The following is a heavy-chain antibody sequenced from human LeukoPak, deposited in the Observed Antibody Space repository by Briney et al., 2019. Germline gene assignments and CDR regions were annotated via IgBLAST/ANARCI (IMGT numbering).Heavy chain of an antibody. Sequence: SETLSLTCTVSGGSISSSSYYWGWIRQPPGKGLQWIGSIYYSGSTYYNPSLKSRVTISVDTSKNQFSLNLNPVTAADTAVYYCARLPYGSGSYFDYWGQGTLVTVSS. J-gene: IGHJ4*02. CDR1: GGSISSSSYY. CDR2: IYYSGST. V-gene: IGHV4-39*01. D-gene: IGHD3-10*01. CDR3: ARLPYGSGSYFDY.